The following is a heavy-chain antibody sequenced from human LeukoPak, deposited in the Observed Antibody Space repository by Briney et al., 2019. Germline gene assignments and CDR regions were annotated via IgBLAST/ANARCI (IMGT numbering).Heavy chain of an antibody. D-gene: IGHD4-17*01. CDR3: ARVVKTTVTKLNWFDP. CDR2: IYYSGST. V-gene: IGHV4-39*07. CDR1: GGSISSSSYY. Sequence: SETLSLTCTVSGGSISSSSYYWGWIRQPPGKGLEWIGSIYYSGSTYYNPSLKSRVTISVDTSKNQFSLKLSSVTAADTAVYYCARVVKTTVTKLNWFDPWGQGTLVTVSS. J-gene: IGHJ5*02.